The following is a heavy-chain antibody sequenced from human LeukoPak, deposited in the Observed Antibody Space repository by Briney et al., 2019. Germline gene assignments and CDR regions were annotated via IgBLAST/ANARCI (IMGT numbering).Heavy chain of an antibody. CDR2: ISYDGSNK. D-gene: IGHD3-16*01. Sequence: PGRSLRLSCAASGFTFSSYAMHWVRQAPGKGREWVAVISYDGSNKYYADSVKGRFTISRDNSKNTMYLQMNSLRAEDTAVYYCAREIGAFSAFDIWGQGTMVTVSS. CDR1: GFTFSSYA. CDR3: AREIGAFSAFDI. J-gene: IGHJ3*02. V-gene: IGHV3-30*04.